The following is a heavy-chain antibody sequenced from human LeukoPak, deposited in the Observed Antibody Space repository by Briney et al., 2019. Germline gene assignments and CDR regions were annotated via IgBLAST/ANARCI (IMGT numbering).Heavy chain of an antibody. J-gene: IGHJ4*02. CDR3: ARLVRGGAVAGRFDY. CDR1: GGSFSGYY. CDR2: INHSGST. V-gene: IGHV4-34*01. D-gene: IGHD6-19*01. Sequence: PSETLSLTCAVYGGSFSGYYWSWIRQPPGKGLEWIGEINHSGSTNYNPSLKSRVTISVDTSKNQFSLKLSSVTAADTAVYYCARLVRGGAVAGRFDYWGQGTPVTVSS.